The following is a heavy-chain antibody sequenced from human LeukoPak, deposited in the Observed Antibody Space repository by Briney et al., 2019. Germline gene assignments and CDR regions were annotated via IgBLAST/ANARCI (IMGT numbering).Heavy chain of an antibody. CDR2: INHSGST. CDR1: GDSISYFY. CDR3: VSGKHSGWYRDAFDI. D-gene: IGHD6-19*01. J-gene: IGHJ3*02. Sequence: PSETLSLTCTVSGDSISYFYWSWIRQPPGKGLEWIGEINHSGSTNYNPSLKSRVTISVDTSKNQFSLKLSSVTAADTAVYYCVSGKHSGWYRDAFDIWGQGTMVTVSS. V-gene: IGHV4-34*01.